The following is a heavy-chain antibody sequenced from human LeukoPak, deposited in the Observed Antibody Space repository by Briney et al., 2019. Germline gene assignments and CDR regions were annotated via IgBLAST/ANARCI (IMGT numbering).Heavy chain of an antibody. Sequence: SGGSLRLSCAASGFTFSSYWMSWVRQAPGKGLEWVANIKQDGSEKHYVDSVKGRFTISRDNAKNSLYLQMNSLRAEDTAVYYCARAMVRGVTQYYFDYWGQGTLVTVSS. J-gene: IGHJ4*02. CDR2: IKQDGSEK. V-gene: IGHV3-7*01. CDR3: ARAMVRGVTQYYFDY. D-gene: IGHD3-10*01. CDR1: GFTFSSYW.